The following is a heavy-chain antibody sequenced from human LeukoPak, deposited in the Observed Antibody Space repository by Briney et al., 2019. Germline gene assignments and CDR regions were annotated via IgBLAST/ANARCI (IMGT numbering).Heavy chain of an antibody. Sequence: PSETLSLTCSVSGGSISSYYWSWIRQPPGKGLEWIGYISYSGSTKYNPSLKSRVTISVDTSKNQFSLKLSSVTAADTAVYYCARDSSGLNWFDPWGQGTLVTVSS. CDR1: GGSISSYY. CDR3: ARDSSGLNWFDP. D-gene: IGHD6-19*01. CDR2: ISYSGST. V-gene: IGHV4-59*01. J-gene: IGHJ5*02.